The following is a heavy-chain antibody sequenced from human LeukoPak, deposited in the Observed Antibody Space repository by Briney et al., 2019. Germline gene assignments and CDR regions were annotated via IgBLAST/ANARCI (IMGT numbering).Heavy chain of an antibody. V-gene: IGHV1-2*02. J-gene: IGHJ4*02. Sequence: ASVKVSCKASGYTFTGYYMHWVRQAPGQGLEWMGWINPNSGGTNYAQKFRGRVTMTRDTSISTAYMELSRLRSDDTAVYYCARDSGPTHSWPFDYWGQGTLVTVSS. CDR1: GYTFTGYY. CDR3: ARDSGPTHSWPFDY. CDR2: INPNSGGT. D-gene: IGHD2-15*01.